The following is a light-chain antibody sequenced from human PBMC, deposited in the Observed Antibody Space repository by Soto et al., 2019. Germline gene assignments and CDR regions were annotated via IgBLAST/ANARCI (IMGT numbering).Light chain of an antibody. Sequence: QPVLTQSPSASASLGASVKLTFTLSSGHSTYAIAWHQQQPEKGPQYLMKLNSDGSHNKGDGIPDRFSGSSSGAERYLTISSLQSEDETDYYCQTWGTGIHVVFGGGTTLTVL. CDR1: SGHSTYA. V-gene: IGLV4-69*01. CDR3: QTWGTGIHVV. J-gene: IGLJ2*01. CDR2: LNSDGSH.